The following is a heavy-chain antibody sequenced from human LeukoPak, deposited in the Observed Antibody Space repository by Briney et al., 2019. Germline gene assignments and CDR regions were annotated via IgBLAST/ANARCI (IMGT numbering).Heavy chain of an antibody. CDR2: ISHSGTT. CDR3: TRENRPFCPFAY. CDR1: GGSIDITNY. V-gene: IGHV4-4*02. Sequence: SETLSLTCAVSGGSIDITNYWSWVRQAPGRGLEWIGEISHSGTTNYSPSLRSRVAMSLDRANNQFSLNLTSVTDADTAVYYCTRENRPFCPFAYWGQGVLVTVSS. D-gene: IGHD2/OR15-2a*01. J-gene: IGHJ4*02.